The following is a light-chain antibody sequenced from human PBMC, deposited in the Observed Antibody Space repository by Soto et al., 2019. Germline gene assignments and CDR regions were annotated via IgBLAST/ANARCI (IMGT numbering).Light chain of an antibody. CDR2: TTS. CDR3: QQYNHWPIT. Sequence: EIVMPQFPASRSLSPGERVTLSCRASQSISSDLAWYQQKPGQAPRLLIHTTSARALGIPARFSGIGSGTEFTLTISSLQSEEWAVDAGQQYNHWPITFGQGTRLEIK. V-gene: IGKV3-15*01. J-gene: IGKJ5*01. CDR1: QSISSD.